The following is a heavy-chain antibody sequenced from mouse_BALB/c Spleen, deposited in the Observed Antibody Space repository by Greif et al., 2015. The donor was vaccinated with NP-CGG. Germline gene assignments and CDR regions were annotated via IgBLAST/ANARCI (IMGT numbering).Heavy chain of an antibody. V-gene: IGHV5-4*02. CDR3: ARGRYDEGHYAMDY. CDR2: ISDGGSYT. CDR1: GFTFSDYY. J-gene: IGHJ4*01. Sequence: VQLQQSGGGLVKPGGSLKLSCAASGFTFSDYYMYWVRQTPEKRLEWVATISDGGSYTYYPDSVKGRFTISRDNAKNNLYLQMSSLKSEDTAMYYCARGRYDEGHYAMDYWGQGTSVTVSS. D-gene: IGHD2-14*01.